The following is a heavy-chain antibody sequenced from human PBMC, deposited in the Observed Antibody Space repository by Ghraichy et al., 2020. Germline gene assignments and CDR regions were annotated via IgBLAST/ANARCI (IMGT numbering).Heavy chain of an antibody. J-gene: IGHJ4*02. CDR2: ISYDGNKK. D-gene: IGHD3-9*01. CDR3: GREYYGLLAGYYLDY. CDR1: GLTFRSFT. V-gene: IGHV3-30*04. Sequence: GGSLRLSCAVSGLTFRSFTMHWVRQAPGKGLEWVSSISYDGNKKYYTDSVKGRFTISRDNFENSLFLQMDSLRPEDSAIYYCGREYYGLLAGYYLDYWGQGTLVTVSS.